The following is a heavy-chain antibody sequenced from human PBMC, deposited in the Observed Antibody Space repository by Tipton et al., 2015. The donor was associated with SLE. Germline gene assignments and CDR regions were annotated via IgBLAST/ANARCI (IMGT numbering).Heavy chain of an antibody. Sequence: SLRLSCAASGFTFSSYGMHWVRQAPGKGLEWVAFIRYDGSNKYYADSVKGRFTISRDNSKNTLSVQMNSLRAEDTAVYYCARVSEWEPEGPIDYWGQGTLVTVSS. J-gene: IGHJ4*02. CDR2: IRYDGSNK. V-gene: IGHV3-30*02. CDR1: GFTFSSYG. D-gene: IGHD1-26*01. CDR3: ARVSEWEPEGPIDY.